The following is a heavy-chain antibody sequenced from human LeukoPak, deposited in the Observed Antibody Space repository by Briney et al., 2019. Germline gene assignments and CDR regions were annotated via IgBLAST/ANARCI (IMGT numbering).Heavy chain of an antibody. Sequence: GGSLRLSCAASGFTCSSYEMNWVRQAPGKGLEWVSYISSSGSTIYYADSVKGRFTISRDNAKNSLYLQMNSLRAEDTAVYYCARSHPRRPHEVDILTGYYDYWGQGTLVTVSS. D-gene: IGHD3-9*01. V-gene: IGHV3-48*03. CDR3: ARSHPRRPHEVDILTGYYDY. CDR1: GFTCSSYE. J-gene: IGHJ4*02. CDR2: ISSSGSTI.